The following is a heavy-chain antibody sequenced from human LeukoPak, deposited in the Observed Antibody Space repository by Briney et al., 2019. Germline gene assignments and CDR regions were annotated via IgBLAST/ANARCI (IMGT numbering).Heavy chain of an antibody. J-gene: IGHJ6*02. V-gene: IGHV3-48*03. Sequence: PGGSLRLSCAASGFIFSNYEMNWVRQAPGKGLEWVSYISSSGTTIYYADSVKGRFTISRDNAENSLYLQMNSLRVEDTAVYYCARGHYGMDVWGQGTTVTVSS. CDR1: GFIFSNYE. CDR3: ARGHYGMDV. CDR2: ISSSGTTI.